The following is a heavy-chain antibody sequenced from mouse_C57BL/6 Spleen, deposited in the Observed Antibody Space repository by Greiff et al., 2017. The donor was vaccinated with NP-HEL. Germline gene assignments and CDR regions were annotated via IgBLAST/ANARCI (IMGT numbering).Heavy chain of an antibody. CDR3: ARGPVSRHWYFDV. J-gene: IGHJ1*03. CDR1: GFTFSDYG. Sequence: EVKLEESGGGLVKPGGSLKLSCAASGFTFSDYGMHWVRQAPEKGLEWVAYISSGSSTIYYADTVKGRFTISRDNAKNTLFLQMTSLRSEDTAMYYCARGPVSRHWYFDVWGTGTTVTVSS. V-gene: IGHV5-17*01. CDR2: ISSGSSTI.